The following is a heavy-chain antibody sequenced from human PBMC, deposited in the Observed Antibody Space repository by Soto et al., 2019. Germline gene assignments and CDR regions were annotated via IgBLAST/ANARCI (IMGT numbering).Heavy chain of an antibody. D-gene: IGHD2-21*02. CDR2: ITGNRGAT. V-gene: IGHV3-23*01. CDR1: GFTFGPYT. CDR3: AKTGPVTARTRFDY. J-gene: IGHJ4*02. Sequence: EVQLSESGGGLVQPGGSLRLSCVGSGFTFGPYTMAWVRQAPGMGLECVSVITGNRGATYYSDSVKGRFSISRDNSRNTLYLQTNDLRAGDTGVYYFAKTGPVTARTRFDYWGQGALVTVSS.